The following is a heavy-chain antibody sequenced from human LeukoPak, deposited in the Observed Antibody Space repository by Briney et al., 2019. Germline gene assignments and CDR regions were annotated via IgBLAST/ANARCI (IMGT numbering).Heavy chain of an antibody. CDR3: ARVGSSSSPYYYYYYMDV. CDR2: IIPILGIA. CDR1: GGTFSSYA. V-gene: IGHV1-69*04. J-gene: IGHJ6*03. D-gene: IGHD6-6*01. Sequence: SVKVSCKASGGTFSSYAISWVRQAPGQGLEWMGRIIPILGIANYAQKFQGRVTITADKSTSTAYMELSSLRSEDTAVYYCARVGSSSSPYYYYYYMDVWGKGTTVTVSS.